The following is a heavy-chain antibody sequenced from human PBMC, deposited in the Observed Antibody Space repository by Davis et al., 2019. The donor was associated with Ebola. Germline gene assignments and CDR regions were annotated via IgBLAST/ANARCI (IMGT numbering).Heavy chain of an antibody. Sequence: PSETLSLTCTVSGGSISSYYWSWIRQPPGKGLEWIGEINHSGSTNYNPSLKSRVTISVDTSKNQFSLKLSSVTAADTAVYYCARGESYSSSWSRNYYYMDVWGKGTTVTVSS. D-gene: IGHD6-13*01. CDR1: GGSISSYY. V-gene: IGHV4-34*01. CDR3: ARGESYSSSWSRNYYYMDV. J-gene: IGHJ6*03. CDR2: INHSGST.